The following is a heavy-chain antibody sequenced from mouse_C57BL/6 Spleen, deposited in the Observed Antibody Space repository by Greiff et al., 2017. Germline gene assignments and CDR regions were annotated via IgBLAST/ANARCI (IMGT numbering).Heavy chain of an antibody. Sequence: VQLQQPGAELVKPGASVKMSCKASGYTFTSYWITWVKQRPGQGLEWIGDIYPGSGSTNYNEKFKSKATLTVDTSSSTAYMQLSSLTSEDSAVYYCARSYYYGSSYGYVDVWGTGTTGTVSS. CDR1: GYTFTSYW. D-gene: IGHD1-1*01. CDR3: ARSYYYGSSYGYVDV. V-gene: IGHV1-55*01. CDR2: IYPGSGST. J-gene: IGHJ1*03.